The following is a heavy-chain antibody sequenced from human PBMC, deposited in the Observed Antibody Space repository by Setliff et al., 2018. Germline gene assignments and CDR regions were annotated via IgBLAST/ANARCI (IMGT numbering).Heavy chain of an antibody. D-gene: IGHD3-9*01. V-gene: IGHV3-74*01. CDR1: GFTFSNYW. Sequence: PGGSLRLSCVASGFTFSNYWMYGVRQAPGKGLVWVSRSNGDGRTTIYADSVKGWFSISRDNTKNTLYLQMNRLRAEDTAVYYCARYFRSFDWGQGTLVTVSS. J-gene: IGHJ4*02. CDR2: SNGDGRTT. CDR3: ARYFRSFD.